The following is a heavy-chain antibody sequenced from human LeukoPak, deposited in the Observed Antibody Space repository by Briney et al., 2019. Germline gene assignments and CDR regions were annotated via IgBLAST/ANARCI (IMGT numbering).Heavy chain of an antibody. J-gene: IGHJ4*02. CDR2: ISYDGSNK. CDR3: ARDPGATIDFDY. CDR1: GFTFSSYA. V-gene: IGHV3-30*09. D-gene: IGHD1-26*01. Sequence: GGSLRLSCAASGFTFSSYAMHWVRQAPGKGLEWVAVISYDGSNKYYADSVKGRFAISRDNSKNTLYLQMNSLRAEDTAVYYCARDPGATIDFDYWGQGTLVTVSS.